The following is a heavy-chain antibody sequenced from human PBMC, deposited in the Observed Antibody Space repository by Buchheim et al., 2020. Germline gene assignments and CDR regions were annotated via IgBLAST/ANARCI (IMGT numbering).Heavy chain of an antibody. CDR2: IHYTESA. CDR1: SGSISSSDYY. D-gene: IGHD5-12*01. Sequence: QVQLQESGPGLVKPSQTLSLTCNVTSGSISSSDYYWSWNRQPPGKALEYIGNIHYTESAYYNPSLKSRVTISKDTSRNQFSLNLNSVTAADTAVYYCVREGRGYSGYDYDYWGPGIL. J-gene: IGHJ4*02. CDR3: VREGRGYSGYDYDY. V-gene: IGHV4-30-4*01.